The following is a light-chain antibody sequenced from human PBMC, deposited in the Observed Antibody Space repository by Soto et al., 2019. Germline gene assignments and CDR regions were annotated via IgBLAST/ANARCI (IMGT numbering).Light chain of an antibody. CDR1: QSVSSY. V-gene: IGKV3-11*01. J-gene: IGKJ2*01. CDR2: GAS. Sequence: EIVLTQSPATLSLSPGERATLSCRASQSVSSYLAWYQHKPGQAPRLLIYGASNRATDIPARFSGRGSGTDFTLTISSLESGGSAIYYCQQRDKWPRTFGQGTKLEIK. CDR3: QQRDKWPRT.